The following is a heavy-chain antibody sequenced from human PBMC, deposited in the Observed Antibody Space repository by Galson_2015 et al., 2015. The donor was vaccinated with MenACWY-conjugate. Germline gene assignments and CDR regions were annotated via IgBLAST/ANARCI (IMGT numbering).Heavy chain of an antibody. CDR2: ISAYNGNT. V-gene: IGHV1-18*01. J-gene: IGHJ5*02. CDR1: GYTFTSYG. Sequence: CKASGYTFTSYGISCVRQAPGQGLEWMGWISAYNGNTNYAQKLQGRVTMTTDTSTSTAYMELRSLRSDDTAVYYCARDLEGYYDSSGYYSDWFDPWGQGTLVTVSS. CDR3: ARDLEGYYDSSGYYSDWFDP. D-gene: IGHD3-22*01.